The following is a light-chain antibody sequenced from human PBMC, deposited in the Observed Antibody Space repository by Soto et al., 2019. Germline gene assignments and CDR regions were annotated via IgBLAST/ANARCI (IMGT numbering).Light chain of an antibody. V-gene: IGKV4-1*01. Sequence: DIVMTQSPDSLAVSLGERATINCKSSQSVLYSSKNKNYLAWYQQKPRQPPKLLIHWASTRESGVPDRFSGSGSGTDFPLTISSLQAEDVAVYYCQQYYSTPRTFGQGTKVEIK. J-gene: IGKJ1*01. CDR2: WAS. CDR1: QSVLYSSKNKNY. CDR3: QQYYSTPRT.